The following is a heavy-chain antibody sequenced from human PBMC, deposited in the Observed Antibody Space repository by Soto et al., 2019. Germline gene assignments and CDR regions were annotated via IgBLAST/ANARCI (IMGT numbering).Heavy chain of an antibody. V-gene: IGHV1-69*08. CDR2: IITILGIA. Sequence: QVQLVQSGAEVKKPGSSVKVSCKASGGTFSSXTXXWXXXXXXXGLEWMGRIITILGIANYAQKFQGRVTITXXXXTSXAXMXXXXXXXXXXAVYYCARDXXSGGSCYWGQGTLVTVSS. CDR3: ARDXXSGGSCY. CDR1: GGTFSSXT. D-gene: IGHD2-15*01. J-gene: IGHJ4*02.